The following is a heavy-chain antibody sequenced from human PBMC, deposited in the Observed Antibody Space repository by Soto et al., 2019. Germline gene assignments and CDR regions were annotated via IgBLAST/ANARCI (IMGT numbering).Heavy chain of an antibody. CDR3: ARYLPPGADYYYYYMDA. Sequence: QVQLVQSGAEVKKPGSSVKVSCKVSGGTFSSYTISWVRQAPGQGLEWMGRIIPILGIANYAQKFQGRVTINADKPTSTAYMDQSSLRSEDTAVYYCARYLPPGADYYYYYMDARGKGTPVNVSS. CDR1: GGTFSSYT. CDR2: IIPILGIA. J-gene: IGHJ6*03. V-gene: IGHV1-69*02. D-gene: IGHD3-10*01.